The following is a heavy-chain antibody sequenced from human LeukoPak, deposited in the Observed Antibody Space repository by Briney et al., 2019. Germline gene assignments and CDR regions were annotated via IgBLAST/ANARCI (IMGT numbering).Heavy chain of an antibody. V-gene: IGHV4-39*07. D-gene: IGHD3-16*01. J-gene: IGHJ4*02. CDR1: GGSISSSRYY. CDR3: ARRGSLKPFDY. CDR2: IYHSGST. Sequence: PSETLSLTCTVSGGSISSSRYYWGWIRQPPGKGLEWIGSIYHSGSTYYNPSLKSRVTISVDTSKNQFSLKLSSVTAADTAVYYCARRGSLKPFDYWGQGTLVTVSS.